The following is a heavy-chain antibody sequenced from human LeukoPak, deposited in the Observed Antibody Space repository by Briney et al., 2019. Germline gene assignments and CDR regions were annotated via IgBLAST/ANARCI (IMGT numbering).Heavy chain of an antibody. V-gene: IGHV3-23*01. CDR3: ATEGYCSSTSCYSTYYYYGMDV. CDR2: FSARGVKI. J-gene: IGHJ6*02. Sequence: GGSLRLSCGASGFTFSSYAMNWVRQAPGKGPEWVSVFSARGVKIDYADAVKGRFTISRDNSKNTLYLQMNSLRAEDTAVYYCATEGYCSSTSCYSTYYYYGMDVWGQGTTVTVSS. D-gene: IGHD2-2*01. CDR1: GFTFSSYA.